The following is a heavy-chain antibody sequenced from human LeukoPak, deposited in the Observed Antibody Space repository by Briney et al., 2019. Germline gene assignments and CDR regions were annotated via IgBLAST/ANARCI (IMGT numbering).Heavy chain of an antibody. Sequence: GGSLRLSCAASGNYWMHWVRQVPGKGLVWVSHINSDGSWTSYADSVKDRFTISRDNSKNTLYLQMNSLRAEDTAVYYCARDLGNSHNDYWGQGTLVTVSS. D-gene: IGHD4-23*01. V-gene: IGHV3-74*01. CDR2: INSDGSWT. CDR3: ARDLGNSHNDY. J-gene: IGHJ4*02. CDR1: GNYW.